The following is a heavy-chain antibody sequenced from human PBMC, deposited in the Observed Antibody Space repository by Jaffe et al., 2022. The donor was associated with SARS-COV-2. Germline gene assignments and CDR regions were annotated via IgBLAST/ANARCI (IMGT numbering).Heavy chain of an antibody. Sequence: EVQLVESGGGLVQPGGSLRLSCAASGFTFSAYWMSWVRQAPGKGLEWVANIQPDGSEKYYVDSVKGRFTISRDNAKNSLYLQMDSLSADDTAVYYCARRGTTRSNEYWGQGTLVTVSS. CDR3: ARRGTTRSNEY. CDR1: GFTFSAYW. J-gene: IGHJ4*02. V-gene: IGHV3-7*03. CDR2: IQPDGSEK. D-gene: IGHD1-1*01.